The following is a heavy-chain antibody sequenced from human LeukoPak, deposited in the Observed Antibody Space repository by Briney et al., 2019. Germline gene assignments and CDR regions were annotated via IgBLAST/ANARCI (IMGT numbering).Heavy chain of an antibody. CDR3: ARDNNGDY. J-gene: IGHJ4*02. D-gene: IGHD1-14*01. V-gene: IGHV3-30*04. CDR2: ISYDGRNA. CDR1: GFTSSNYA. Sequence: GGSLRLSCAASGFTSSNYAMHWVRQAPGKGLEWVAVISYDGRNAYQADSVKGRFTISRDNSKNALYLQMNTLRADDTGIYYCARDNNGDYWGQGTLVAVSS.